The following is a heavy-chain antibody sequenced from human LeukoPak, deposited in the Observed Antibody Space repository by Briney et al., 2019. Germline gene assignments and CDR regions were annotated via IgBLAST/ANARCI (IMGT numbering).Heavy chain of an antibody. CDR2: ISGSGGST. Sequence: GGSLRLSCTASGFTFGDYAMSWVRQAPGKGLEWVSAISGSGGSTYYADSVKGRFTISRDNSKNTLYLQMNSLRAEDTAVYYCAKSEDDSSGYSFYWGQGTLVTVSS. J-gene: IGHJ4*02. CDR3: AKSEDDSSGYSFY. D-gene: IGHD3-22*01. CDR1: GFTFGDYA. V-gene: IGHV3-23*01.